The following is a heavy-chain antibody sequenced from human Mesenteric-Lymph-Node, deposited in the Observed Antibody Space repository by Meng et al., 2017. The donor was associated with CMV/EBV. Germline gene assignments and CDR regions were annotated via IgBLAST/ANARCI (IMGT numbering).Heavy chain of an antibody. CDR1: GFTFSSYA. Sequence: GGSLRLSCAASGFTFSSYAMHWVRQAPGKGLEWVAVISYDGSNKYYADSVKGRFTISRDNSKNTLYLQMNSLRAEDTAVYYCARGTDCSSTSCYRVRWFDPWGQGTLVTVSS. J-gene: IGHJ5*02. D-gene: IGHD2-2*01. V-gene: IGHV3-30-3*01. CDR3: ARGTDCSSTSCYRVRWFDP. CDR2: ISYDGSNK.